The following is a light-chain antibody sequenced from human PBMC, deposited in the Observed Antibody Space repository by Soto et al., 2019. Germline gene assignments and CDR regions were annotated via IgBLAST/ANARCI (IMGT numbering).Light chain of an antibody. CDR1: QSVSNNY. CDR2: GAS. CDR3: QQYGSPGT. Sequence: IVLTQSPGTRSLSPGERATLSCRASQSVSNNYLAWYQQKPGQAPRLLIYGASNRATGIPDRFSVSGSGTDFTLPISRLAPEDFAVDDCQQYGSPGTFGQGTKVDIK. J-gene: IGKJ1*01. V-gene: IGKV3-20*01.